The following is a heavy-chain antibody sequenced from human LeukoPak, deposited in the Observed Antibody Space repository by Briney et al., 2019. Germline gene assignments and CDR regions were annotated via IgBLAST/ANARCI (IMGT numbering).Heavy chain of an antibody. V-gene: IGHV3-33*01. J-gene: IGHJ6*02. CDR2: IWYDGSNK. Sequence: GGSLRLSCAASGFTFSSYGMHWVRQAPGKGLEWVAVIWYDGSNKYYADSVRGRFTISRDNSKNTLYLQMNSLRAEDTAVYYCARGIALRKYGMDVWGQGTTVTVSS. CDR3: ARGIALRKYGMDV. D-gene: IGHD6-13*01. CDR1: GFTFSSYG.